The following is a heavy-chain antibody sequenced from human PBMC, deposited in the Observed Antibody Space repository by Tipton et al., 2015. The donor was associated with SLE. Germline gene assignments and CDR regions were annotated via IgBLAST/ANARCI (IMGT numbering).Heavy chain of an antibody. CDR3: ARDSSSWYGRFDP. CDR1: GFTFSSYG. Sequence: SLRLSCAASGFTFSSYGMNWVRQAPGKGLEWVSYISSSGSTIYYADSVKGRFTISRDNAKNSLYLQMNSLRAEDTAVYYCARDSSSWYGRFDPWGQGTLVTVSS. CDR2: ISSSGSTI. V-gene: IGHV3-48*03. D-gene: IGHD6-13*01. J-gene: IGHJ5*02.